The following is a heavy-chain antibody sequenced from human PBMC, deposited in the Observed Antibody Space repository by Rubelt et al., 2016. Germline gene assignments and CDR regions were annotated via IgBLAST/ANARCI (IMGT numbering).Heavy chain of an antibody. CDR3: ARAPLYGSGTYGPYDY. D-gene: IGHD3-10*01. CDR1: GYSISSGYY. CDR2: ISHSGGT. V-gene: IGHV4-38-2*02. Sequence: QVQLQESGPGLVKPSETLSLTCTVSGYSISSGYYWGWIRQPPGKGLEWIGTISHSGGTFYSPSLKSRVTISAATSKNQLSLTLSSVTAADTAGYYCARAPLYGSGTYGPYDYWGQGTLVTVSS. J-gene: IGHJ4*02.